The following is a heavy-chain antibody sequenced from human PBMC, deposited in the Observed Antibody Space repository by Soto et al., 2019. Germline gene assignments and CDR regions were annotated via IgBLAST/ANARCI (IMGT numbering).Heavy chain of an antibody. J-gene: IGHJ6*03. D-gene: IGHD3-10*01. CDR1: AYNFINYY. CDR2: INPNSGST. CDR3: ARVDGSNYYYYYMDV. Sequence: ASVKVSCKASAYNFINYYIHWVKRAPGQGLEWMGIINPNSGSTTYAQKFQGRVTMTRNTSMSTVYMELSSLTSEDTSIYYCARVDGSNYYYYYMDVWGKGTTVTVSS. V-gene: IGHV1-46*01.